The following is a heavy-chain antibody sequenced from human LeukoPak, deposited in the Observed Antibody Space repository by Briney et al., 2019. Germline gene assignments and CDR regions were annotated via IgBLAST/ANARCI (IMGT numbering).Heavy chain of an antibody. Sequence: GGSLRLSCAASGFTFSSYWMSWVRQAPGKGLEWVANIKQDGSEKYYVDSVKGRFTISRDNAKNSLYLQMNSLRAEDTPVYYCARGGGYYYFDYWGQGTLVTVSS. J-gene: IGHJ4*02. V-gene: IGHV3-7*01. D-gene: IGHD3-22*01. CDR3: ARGGGYYYFDY. CDR2: IKQDGSEK. CDR1: GFTFSSYW.